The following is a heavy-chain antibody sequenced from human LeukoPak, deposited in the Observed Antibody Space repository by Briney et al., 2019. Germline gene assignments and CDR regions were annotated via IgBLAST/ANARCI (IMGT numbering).Heavy chain of an antibody. D-gene: IGHD2/OR15-2a*01. CDR1: GFACYW. CDR2: IQPDVSRK. Sequence: PGGSLRLSCAASGFACYWMTWVRQAPGKGVEWVANIQPDVSRKNYVDSVKRRFTISRDNAKNSLYLQMRGLRVEDTAVYYCSSQPAVLDLDCWGQGALVTVSS. CDR3: SSQPAVLDLDC. V-gene: IGHV3-7*01. J-gene: IGHJ4*02.